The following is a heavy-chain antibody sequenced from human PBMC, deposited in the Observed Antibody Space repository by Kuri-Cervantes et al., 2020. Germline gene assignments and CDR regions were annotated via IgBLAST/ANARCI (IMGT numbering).Heavy chain of an antibody. D-gene: IGHD3-10*01. CDR2: INHSGST. CDR1: GGSFSGYY. V-gene: IGHV4-34*01. CDR3: ARGLLVRRRQGMNAFDI. Sequence: ESLKISCAVYGGSFSGYYWSWIRQPPGKGLEWIGEINHSGSTNYNPSLKSRVTISVDTSKNQFSLKLSSVTAADTAVYYCARGLLVRRRQGMNAFDIWGQGTMVTVSS. J-gene: IGHJ3*02.